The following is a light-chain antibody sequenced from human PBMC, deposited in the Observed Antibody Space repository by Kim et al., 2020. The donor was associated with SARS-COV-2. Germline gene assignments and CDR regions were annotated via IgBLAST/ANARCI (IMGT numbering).Light chain of an antibody. CDR3: QQRASWPLT. Sequence: LSPGEAATSSCRASQSVSTYLAWYQQKPGQAPRLLIYDASTGATGIPARFSGSGSGTDFTLTISSLELEDFAVYYCQQRASWPLTFGGGTKVDIK. CDR2: DAS. CDR1: QSVSTY. J-gene: IGKJ4*01. V-gene: IGKV3-11*01.